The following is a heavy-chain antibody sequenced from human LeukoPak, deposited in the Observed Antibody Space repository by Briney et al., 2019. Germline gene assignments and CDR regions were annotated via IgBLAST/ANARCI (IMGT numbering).Heavy chain of an antibody. Sequence: ASVKVSCKVSGYTLTELSMHWVRQAPGKGLEWMGGFDPEDGETIYAQKFQGRVTMTEDTSTDTAYMELSSLRSEDTAVYYCATAVAEGSNFDYWGQGTLVTVSS. D-gene: IGHD2-15*01. CDR2: FDPEDGET. CDR3: ATAVAEGSNFDY. V-gene: IGHV1-24*01. CDR1: GYTLTELS. J-gene: IGHJ4*02.